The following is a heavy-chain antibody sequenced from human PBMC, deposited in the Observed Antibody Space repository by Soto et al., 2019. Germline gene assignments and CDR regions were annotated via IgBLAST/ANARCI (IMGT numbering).Heavy chain of an antibody. J-gene: IGHJ6*02. CDR2: IYYSGST. V-gene: IGHV4-31*03. CDR1: GGSISSGGYY. D-gene: IGHD2-2*01. CDR3: ARDLSPHCSSTSCYYYYGMDV. Sequence: SETLSLTCSVSGGSISSGGYYWSWIRQHPGKGLEWIGYIYYSGSTYYNPSLKSRVTISVDTSKNQFSLKLSSVTAADTAVYYCARDLSPHCSSTSCYYYYGMDVWGQGTTVTVSS.